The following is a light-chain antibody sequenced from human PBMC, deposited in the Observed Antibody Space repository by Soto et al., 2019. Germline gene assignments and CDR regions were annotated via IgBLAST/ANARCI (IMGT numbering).Light chain of an antibody. CDR2: ANS. V-gene: IGLV1-40*01. Sequence: QSVLTQPPSVSGAPGQRVTISCTGSSSNIGAGYDVHWYQQLPGTGPKLLIYANSNRPSGVPGRFSGSKSDTSASLAITGLQAEDEADYYCQSYDSSLSGYVFGAGTKVTVL. CDR3: QSYDSSLSGYV. CDR1: SSNIGAGYD. J-gene: IGLJ1*01.